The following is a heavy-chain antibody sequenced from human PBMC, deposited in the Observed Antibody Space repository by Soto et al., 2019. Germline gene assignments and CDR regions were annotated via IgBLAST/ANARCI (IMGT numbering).Heavy chain of an antibody. J-gene: IGHJ4*02. CDR1: GGSISSYH. D-gene: IGHD6-13*01. V-gene: IGHV4-4*07. CDR2: VYSSGST. CDR3: ARYRREAVAGYTLDN. Sequence: SETLSLTCSVSGGSISSYHWSWIRQPAGKGLEWIGHVYSSGSTNYNPSLKSRVTISEDTSKSQFSLKVNSMTAADTAVYYCARYRREAVAGYTLDNWGQGILVTVSS.